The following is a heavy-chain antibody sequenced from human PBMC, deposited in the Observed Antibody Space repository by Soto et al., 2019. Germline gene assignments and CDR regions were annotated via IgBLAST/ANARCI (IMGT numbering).Heavy chain of an antibody. V-gene: IGHV3-30*18. D-gene: IGHD2-2*02. CDR2: ISYDGRNK. J-gene: IGHJ4*02. CDR1: GFTFSSYG. Sequence: QVQLVESGGGVVQPGRSLRLSCAASGFTFSSYGMHWVRQAPGKGLEWVAVISYDGRNKYYADSVKGRFTISRDNSKNTLYLQMNSLRAEDTAVYYCAKLGYCSSTSCYSWTDFDYWGQGTLVTVSS. CDR3: AKLGYCSSTSCYSWTDFDY.